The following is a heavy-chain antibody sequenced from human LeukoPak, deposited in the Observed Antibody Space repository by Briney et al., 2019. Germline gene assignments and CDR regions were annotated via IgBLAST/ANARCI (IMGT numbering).Heavy chain of an antibody. CDR1: GGSISSHY. V-gene: IGHV4-59*11. D-gene: IGHD6-19*01. J-gene: IGHJ4*02. CDR3: AGDAPAGTGYFDY. CDR2: IYYSGST. Sequence: PSETLSLTCTVSGGSISSHYWSWIRQPPGKGLEWIGYIYYSGSTNYNPSLKSRVTISVDTSKNQFSLKLSSVTAADTAVYYCAGDAPAGTGYFDYWGQGTLVTVSS.